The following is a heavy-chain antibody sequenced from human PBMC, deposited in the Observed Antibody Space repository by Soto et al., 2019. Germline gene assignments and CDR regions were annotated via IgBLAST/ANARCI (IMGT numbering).Heavy chain of an antibody. Sequence: PSQTLSLTCAISGDSVSSNSAAWNWIRQSPSRGREWLGRTYYRSKWYNDYAVSVKSRITINPDTSKNQFSLQLNSVTPEDTAVYYCARDRHSSSWSNYGMDVWGQGTTVTVSS. CDR3: ARDRHSSSWSNYGMDV. CDR2: TYYRSKWYN. D-gene: IGHD6-13*01. CDR1: GDSVSSNSAA. J-gene: IGHJ6*02. V-gene: IGHV6-1*01.